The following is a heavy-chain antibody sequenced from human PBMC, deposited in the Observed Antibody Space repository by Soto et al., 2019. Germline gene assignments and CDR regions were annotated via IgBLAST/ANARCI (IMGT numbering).Heavy chain of an antibody. CDR1: GFTFSSFA. CDR3: AKGGAVLLDPFDV. D-gene: IGHD1-26*01. CDR2: VTSSASST. Sequence: GQLLESGGGMVQPGGSLRLSCAASGFTFSSFAMNWVRLPPGRGLEWVAAVTSSASSTHYADSEQDRLTISSDNSKNTLNLQMNSLRADDTAVYYCAKGGAVLLDPFDVWGQGTMVTVSS. J-gene: IGHJ3*01. V-gene: IGHV3-23*01.